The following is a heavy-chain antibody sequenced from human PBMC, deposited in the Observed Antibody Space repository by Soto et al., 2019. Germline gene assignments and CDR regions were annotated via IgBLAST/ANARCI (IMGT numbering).Heavy chain of an antibody. Sequence: SLTCTVSGGSISSYSWSWIRQPPGKGLEWIGYIYYSGSTNYNPSLRSRLTMSVDTSKSQFSLRLSSVTAADTAVYYCARATGTLRSRNCDYWGQGSLVTVSS. CDR3: ARATGTLRSRNCDY. J-gene: IGHJ4*02. D-gene: IGHD1-1*01. V-gene: IGHV4-59*12. CDR2: IYYSGST. CDR1: GGSISSYS.